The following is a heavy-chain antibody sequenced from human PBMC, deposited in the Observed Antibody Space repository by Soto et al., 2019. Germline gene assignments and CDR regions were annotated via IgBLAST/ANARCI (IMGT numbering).Heavy chain of an antibody. J-gene: IGHJ4*02. Sequence: PGGSLRLSCAASGFTFSNYWMSWVRQDPGKGLEWVANINDNGNEKYNVDSVKGRFTISRDNAQNSLYLQMNNLRVEDTAIYYCVRERVAWVICSGTSCPDYWGQGTRVTVSS. V-gene: IGHV3-7*03. CDR1: GFTFSNYW. CDR3: VRERVAWVICSGTSCPDY. CDR2: INDNGNEK. D-gene: IGHD2-2*01.